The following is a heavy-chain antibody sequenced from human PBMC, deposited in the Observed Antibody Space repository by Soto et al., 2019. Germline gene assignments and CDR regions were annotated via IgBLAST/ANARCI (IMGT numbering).Heavy chain of an antibody. CDR3: ARVGGRDGYNYYYYYYGMDV. V-gene: IGHV4-34*01. D-gene: IGHD5-12*01. CDR2: INHSGST. Sequence: SETLSLTCAVYGGSFSGYYWSWIRQPPGRGLEWIGEINHSGSTNYNPSLKSRVTISVDTSKNQFSLKLSSVTAADTAVYYCARVGGRDGYNYYYYYYGMDVWGQGTTVTVSS. CDR1: GGSFSGYY. J-gene: IGHJ6*02.